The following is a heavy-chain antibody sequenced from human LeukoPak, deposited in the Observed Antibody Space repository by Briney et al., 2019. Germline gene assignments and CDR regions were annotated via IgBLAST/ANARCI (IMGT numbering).Heavy chain of an antibody. Sequence: PGGSLRLSCAASRFTFNSYAMSWVRQAPGRGLEWVSAISGSGGSTYYADSVKGRFTISRDNSKDTLYLQMNSLRAEDTAVYYCAKEGGMATIRAFDYWGQGTLVTVSS. D-gene: IGHD5-24*01. CDR3: AKEGGMATIRAFDY. J-gene: IGHJ4*02. V-gene: IGHV3-23*01. CDR1: RFTFNSYA. CDR2: ISGSGGST.